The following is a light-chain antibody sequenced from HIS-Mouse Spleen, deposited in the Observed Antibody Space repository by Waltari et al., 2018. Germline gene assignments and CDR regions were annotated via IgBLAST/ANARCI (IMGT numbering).Light chain of an antibody. Sequence: QSALTQPASVSGSPGQSITISCTGTSSAVGGDNYVSWYQQHPGKAPKLMIYDVSNRPSGVSNRFSGSKSGNTASLTISGLQAEDEADYYCSSYTSSSTEVFGGGTKLTVL. CDR3: SSYTSSSTEV. V-gene: IGLV2-14*03. J-gene: IGLJ2*01. CDR2: DVS. CDR1: SSAVGGDNY.